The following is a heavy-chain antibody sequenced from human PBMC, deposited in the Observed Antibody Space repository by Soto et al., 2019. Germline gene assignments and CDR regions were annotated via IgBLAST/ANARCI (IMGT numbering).Heavy chain of an antibody. CDR3: ARGWFGPDV. CDR2: IDNAGTDS. J-gene: IGHJ6*04. V-gene: IGHV3-74*01. D-gene: IGHD3-10*01. CDR1: GFTLSGRS. Sequence: EVQLVGSGGGLVQPGGSLRLSCAASGFTLSGRSMHWVRQAPGKGLVWVSGIDNAGTDSTYADSVKGRFTSSRDNAKNMLNLQMNSLRVEDTAVYYCARGWFGPDVWGKGTTVTVSS.